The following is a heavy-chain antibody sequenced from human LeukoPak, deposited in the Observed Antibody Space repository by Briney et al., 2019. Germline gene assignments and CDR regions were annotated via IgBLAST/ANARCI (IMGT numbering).Heavy chain of an antibody. V-gene: IGHV3-21*01. J-gene: IGHJ6*03. D-gene: IGHD1-1*01. CDR1: GFTFSSYS. CDR2: ISSSSSYI. Sequence: GGSLRLSCAASGFTFSSYSMNWVRQAPGKGLEWVSSISSSSSYIYYADSVKGRFTISRDNAKNSLYLQMNSLRAEDTAVYYCARDLRGTPSESCYYYYYMDVWGKGTTVTVSS. CDR3: ARDLRGTPSESCYYYYYMDV.